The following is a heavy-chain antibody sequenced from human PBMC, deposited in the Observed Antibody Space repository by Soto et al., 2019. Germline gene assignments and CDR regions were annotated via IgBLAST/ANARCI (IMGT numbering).Heavy chain of an antibody. CDR1: GFTFSSYA. D-gene: IGHD3-16*02. J-gene: IGHJ4*02. Sequence: EVQLLESGGGLVQPGGSLRLSCAASGFTFSSYAMSWVRQAPGKGLEWVSAISGSGGSTYYADSVKGRFTISRDNSKNTLYLQMSSLRAEDTAVYYCAKAPRYDDVWGSYRYPPPGFDYWGQGTLVTVSS. CDR3: AKAPRYDDVWGSYRYPPPGFDY. CDR2: ISGSGGST. V-gene: IGHV3-23*01.